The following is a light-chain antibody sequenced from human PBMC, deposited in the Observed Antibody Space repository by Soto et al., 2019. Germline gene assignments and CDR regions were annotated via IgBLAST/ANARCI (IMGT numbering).Light chain of an antibody. V-gene: IGKV1-5*01. CDR2: DAS. CDR3: QQSNSYSLT. CDR1: QSISSW. J-gene: IGKJ4*01. Sequence: DIQMTQSPSTLSASVGGRVTITCRASQSISSWLAWYQQKPGKAPKLLIYDASSLESGVPSRFSGSGSGTEFTLTISSLQPDDFATYYCQQSNSYSLTFGGGTKVEIK.